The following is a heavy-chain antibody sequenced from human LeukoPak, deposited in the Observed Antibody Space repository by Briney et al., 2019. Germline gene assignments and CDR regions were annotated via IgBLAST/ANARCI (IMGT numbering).Heavy chain of an antibody. J-gene: IGHJ4*02. V-gene: IGHV1-69*05. CDR1: GGTFSSYA. D-gene: IGHD3-10*01. CDR2: IIPIFGTA. CDR3: ASALYPYGHKTVFDY. Sequence: SVKVSCKASGGTFSSYAISWVRQAPGQGLEWMGGIIPIFGTANYAQKFQGRVTITTDESTSTAYMELSSLRSEDTAVYYCASALYPYGHKTVFDYWGQGTLVTVSS.